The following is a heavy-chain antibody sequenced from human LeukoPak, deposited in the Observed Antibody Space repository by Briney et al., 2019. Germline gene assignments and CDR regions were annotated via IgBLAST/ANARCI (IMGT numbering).Heavy chain of an antibody. CDR1: GGSFSGYY. V-gene: IGHV4-34*01. CDR3: ASSSHKPYSGSYTPSFDY. J-gene: IGHJ4*02. Sequence: PSETLSLTCAVYGGSFSGYYWSWIRQPPGKGLEWIGEINHSGSTNYNPSLKSRVTISVDTSKNQFSLKLSSVTVTDTAVYYCASSSHKPYSGSYTPSFDYWGQGTLVTVSS. D-gene: IGHD1-26*01. CDR2: INHSGST.